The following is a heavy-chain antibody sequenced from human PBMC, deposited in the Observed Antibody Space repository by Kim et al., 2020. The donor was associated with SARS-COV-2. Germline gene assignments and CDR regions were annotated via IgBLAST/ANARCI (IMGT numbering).Heavy chain of an antibody. J-gene: IGHJ3*02. CDR2: MYSGGTT. Sequence: LRLSCAASGLMVRDNYMSWVRQAPGKGLEWISVMYSGGTTSYSDSVQGRFVISRDISKNTLSLEMNSLRAEDTAVYYCAIGALGTLDIWGQGTMITVSS. CDR3: AIGALGTLDI. CDR1: GLMVRDNY. V-gene: IGHV3-53*01.